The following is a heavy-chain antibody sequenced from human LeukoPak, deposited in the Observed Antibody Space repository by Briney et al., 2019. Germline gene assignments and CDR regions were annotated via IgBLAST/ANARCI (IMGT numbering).Heavy chain of an antibody. CDR2: IRYDGSNK. Sequence: GGSLRLSCAASGFTFSSYGMHWVRQAPGKGLEWVAFIRYDGSNKYYADSVKGRFTISRDNSKNTLYLQMNSLRAEDTAVYYCAKDQGMYYDSSGYYYWGQGTLVTVSS. V-gene: IGHV3-30*02. D-gene: IGHD3-22*01. J-gene: IGHJ4*02. CDR1: GFTFSSYG. CDR3: AKDQGMYYDSSGYYY.